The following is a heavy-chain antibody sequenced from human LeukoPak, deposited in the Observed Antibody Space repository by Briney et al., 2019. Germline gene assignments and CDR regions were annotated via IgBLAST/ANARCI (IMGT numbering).Heavy chain of an antibody. D-gene: IGHD2-2*01. Sequence: GGSLRLSCAASGFTFSSYWMHWVRQAPGKGLVWVPRISSDGSSTDYADPVKGRFTISRDNAKNTLYLQMNSLRAEDTAVYYCARRRTSGDFDYWGQGTLVTVSS. J-gene: IGHJ4*02. CDR3: ARRRTSGDFDY. CDR1: GFTFSSYW. V-gene: IGHV3-74*01. CDR2: ISSDGSST.